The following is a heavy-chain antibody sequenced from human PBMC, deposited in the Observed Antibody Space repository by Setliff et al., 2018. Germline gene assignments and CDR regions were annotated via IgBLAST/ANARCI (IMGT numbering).Heavy chain of an antibody. V-gene: IGHV4-59*08. CDR2: IYYSGST. J-gene: IGHJ4*02. CDR3: ARHFRSSKVQFLEYLTDYYFDS. D-gene: IGHD3-3*01. Sequence: PSETLSLTCTVSGGSISSYYWSWIRQPPGKGLEWIGYIYYSGSTNYNPSLKSRVTISVDTSKNQFSLKLSSVTAADTAVYFCARHFRSSKVQFLEYLTDYYFDSWGQGTLVTVSS. CDR1: GGSISSYY.